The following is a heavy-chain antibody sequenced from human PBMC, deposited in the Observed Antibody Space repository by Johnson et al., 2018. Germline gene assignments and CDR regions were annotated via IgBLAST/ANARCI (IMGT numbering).Heavy chain of an antibody. J-gene: IGHJ4*02. CDR1: GFNSNTYG. CDR3: AATSYYGRDY. V-gene: IGHV3-21*01. CDR2: ITSSGTYI. Sequence: VQLVESGGGLVKPGGSLRLSCAASGFNSNTYGMSWVRQAPGKGLEWVSSITSSGTYIYYADSMRGRFPISRDNAKNSLYLQMNSLRAEDTALYYCAATSYYGRDYWGQGTLVTVSS. D-gene: IGHD3-10*01.